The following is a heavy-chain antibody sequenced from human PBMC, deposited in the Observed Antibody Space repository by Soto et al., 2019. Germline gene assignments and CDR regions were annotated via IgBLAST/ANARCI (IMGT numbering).Heavy chain of an antibody. CDR2: IYYSGST. V-gene: IGHV4-59*01. CDR3: ARRYSYGYWFDP. J-gene: IGHJ5*02. D-gene: IGHD5-18*01. Sequence: RSLTCTVSGGSISSYYWSWIRQPPGKGLEWIGYIYYSGSTNYNPSLKSRVTISVDTSKNQFSLKLSSVTAADTAVYYCARRYSYGYWFDPWGQGTLVTVSS. CDR1: GGSISSYY.